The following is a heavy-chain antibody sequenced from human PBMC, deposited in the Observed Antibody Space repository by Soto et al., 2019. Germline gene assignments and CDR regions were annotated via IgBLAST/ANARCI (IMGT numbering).Heavy chain of an antibody. V-gene: IGHV1-2*04. Sequence: QVQLVQSGAEVKKPGASVKVSCKASGYTFTGYYMHWVRQAPGQGLEWMGWINPNSGGTNYAQKFQGWVTMTRDTSISTAYMELSRLRSDDTAVYYCAREGDLVEMATTKFSPATKENYYYGMDVWGQGTTVTVSS. CDR3: AREGDLVEMATTKFSPATKENYYYGMDV. CDR1: GYTFTGYY. D-gene: IGHD5-12*01. CDR2: INPNSGGT. J-gene: IGHJ6*02.